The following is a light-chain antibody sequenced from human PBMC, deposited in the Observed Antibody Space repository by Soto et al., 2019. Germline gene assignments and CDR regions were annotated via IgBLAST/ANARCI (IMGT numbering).Light chain of an antibody. CDR2: EVT. V-gene: IGLV2-14*01. J-gene: IGLJ1*01. CDR3: SSYTSVTTFVV. CDR1: SSDIGRYNF. Sequence: QSALTQPASVSGSPGQSITISCTGTSSDIGRYNFVSWYQQHPGKAPKLLVYEVTNRPSGVSNRFSGSKSGNTASLTIFGLQTEDGADYYCSSYTSVTTFVVFGTGTKVTVL.